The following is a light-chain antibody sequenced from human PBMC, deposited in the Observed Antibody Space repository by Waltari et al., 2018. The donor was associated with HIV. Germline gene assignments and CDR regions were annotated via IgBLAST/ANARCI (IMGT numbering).Light chain of an antibody. V-gene: IGKV3-20*01. CDR1: QSVSSSY. CDR3: QQYGSSTWT. J-gene: IGKJ1*01. CDR2: GAS. Sequence: EIVLTQSPGTLSLSRGARAHLSCRASQSVSSSYLAWYQQQPGQAPRLLIYGASSRATGIPDRFSGSGSGTDFTLTISRLEPEDFAVYYCQQYGSSTWTFGQGTKVEIK.